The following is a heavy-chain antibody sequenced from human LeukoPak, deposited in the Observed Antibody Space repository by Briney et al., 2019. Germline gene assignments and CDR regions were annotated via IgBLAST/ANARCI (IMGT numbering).Heavy chain of an antibody. CDR3: ARHEGILSLLYYFDY. V-gene: IGHV4-59*08. D-gene: IGHD3-16*01. CDR2: IYYSGST. Sequence: PSETLSLTCTVSGGSISSYYWSWIRQPPGKGLEWIGYIYYSGSTNYNPSLKSRVTISVDTSKNQFSLKLSSVTAADTAVYYCARHEGILSLLYYFDYWGQGTLVTASS. CDR1: GGSISSYY. J-gene: IGHJ4*02.